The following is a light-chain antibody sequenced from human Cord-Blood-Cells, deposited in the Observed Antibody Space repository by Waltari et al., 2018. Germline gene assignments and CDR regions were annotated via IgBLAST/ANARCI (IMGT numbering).Light chain of an antibody. CDR3: QQSYSTPWT. CDR1: QSISSY. CDR2: AAS. V-gene: IGKV1-39*01. J-gene: IGKJ1*01. Sequence: DIQMTQSPSSLSASVGDRVTITCRASQSISSYLNWYQQKPVKAPKLLIYAASSLQSGVPSRLSGSGSGTDLTLTISSLQPQDFATYYCQQSYSTPWTFGQGTMVEIK.